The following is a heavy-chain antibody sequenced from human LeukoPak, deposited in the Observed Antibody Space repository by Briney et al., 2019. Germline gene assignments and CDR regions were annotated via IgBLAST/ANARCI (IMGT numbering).Heavy chain of an antibody. J-gene: IGHJ4*01. CDR3: AREWIPYSRDDY. D-gene: IGHD6-13*01. CDR2: ISSSSSYT. V-gene: IGHV3-11*06. Sequence: GSVRLSCAASGFTFSDYYMSWIGQAPGKGLEWVSYISSSSSYTNYADSVKGRFTISRDNAKNSLYLQMNSLRAEDTAVYYCAREWIPYSRDDYWGHGNLVTVSS. CDR1: GFTFSDYY.